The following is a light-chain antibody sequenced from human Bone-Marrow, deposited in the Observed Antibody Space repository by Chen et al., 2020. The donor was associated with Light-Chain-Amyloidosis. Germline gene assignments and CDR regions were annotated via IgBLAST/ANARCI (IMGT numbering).Light chain of an antibody. CDR1: QSVASDY. CDR2: DAS. J-gene: IGKJ1*01. Sequence: ILLTQSPGTLSLSPGERATLSCRASQSVASDYVAWYQQKPGQAPRLLIYDASSRAPGIPDRFSGSESGIDFTLTISRVETEDFAVYYCQQYGSSPVTYGQGTKVEIK. V-gene: IGKV3-20*01. CDR3: QQYGSSPVT.